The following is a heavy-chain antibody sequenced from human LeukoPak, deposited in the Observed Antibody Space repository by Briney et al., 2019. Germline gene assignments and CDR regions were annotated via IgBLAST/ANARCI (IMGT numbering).Heavy chain of an antibody. CDR1: GFTFSSYW. D-gene: IGHD6-6*01. V-gene: IGHV3-7*01. CDR2: IKQDGSEK. J-gene: IGHJ3*02. CDR3: ARDPSSLGRVGAFDI. Sequence: GSLRLSCAASGFTFSSYWMSWVRQAPGKGLEWVANIKQDGSEKYYVDSVKGRFTISRDNAKNSLYLQMNSLRAEDTAVYYCARDPSSLGRVGAFDIWGQGTMVTVSS.